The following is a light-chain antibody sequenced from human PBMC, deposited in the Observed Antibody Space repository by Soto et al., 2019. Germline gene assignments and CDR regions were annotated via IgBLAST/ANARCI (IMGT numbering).Light chain of an antibody. CDR3: SSYTTSRDLNWV. CDR2: EVT. Sequence: QSVLTQPASVSGSPGQSITISCTGTSSDIGGYQYVSWYQQHPGKAPKLMIYEVTNRPSGVSHRFSGSKSGNTASLTISGLQAEDEADYYCSSYTTSRDLNWVFGAGTQLTVL. J-gene: IGLJ3*02. CDR1: SSDIGGYQY. V-gene: IGLV2-14*01.